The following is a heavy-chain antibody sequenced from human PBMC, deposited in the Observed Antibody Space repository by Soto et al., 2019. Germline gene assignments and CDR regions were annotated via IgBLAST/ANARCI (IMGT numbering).Heavy chain of an antibody. CDR3: ARDWPRSGYDYYGMDV. Sequence: VQLVQSGAEVKKPGASVKVSCKASGYTFTSYAMHWVRQAPGQRLEWMGWINAGNGNTKYSQKFQGRVTITRDTSASTAYMELSSLRSEDTAVYYCARDWPRSGYDYYGMDVWGQGTTVTVSS. CDR2: INAGNGNT. CDR1: GYTFTSYA. J-gene: IGHJ6*02. D-gene: IGHD6-19*01. V-gene: IGHV1-3*01.